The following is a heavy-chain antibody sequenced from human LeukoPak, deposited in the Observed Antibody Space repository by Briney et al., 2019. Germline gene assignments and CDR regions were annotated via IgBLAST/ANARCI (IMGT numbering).Heavy chain of an antibody. CDR3: ARRWGDY. V-gene: IGHV4-59*01. CDR1: GGSISGYF. J-gene: IGHJ4*02. CDR2: IYYSGST. Sequence: PSETLSLTCTVSGGSISGYFWSWIRQPPGKGLEWIGYIYYSGSTNYNPSLKSRVTILVDTSKNQFSLKLSSVTAADTAVYYCARRWGDYWGQGTLVTVSS. D-gene: IGHD7-27*01.